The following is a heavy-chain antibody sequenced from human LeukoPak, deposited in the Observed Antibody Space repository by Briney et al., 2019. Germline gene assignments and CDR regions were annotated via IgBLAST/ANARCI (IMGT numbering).Heavy chain of an antibody. CDR2: ISSSSSYI. CDR1: GFTFSSYS. V-gene: IGHV3-21*01. CDR3: AREPYYYGSGSYIDY. D-gene: IGHD3-10*01. Sequence: GGSLRLSCAASGFTFSSYSMNWVRQAPGKGLEWVSSISSSSSYIYYADSVKGRFTISRDNAKNSLYLQMNSLRAEDTAVYYCAREPYYYGSGSYIDYWGQGTLVTVSS. J-gene: IGHJ4*02.